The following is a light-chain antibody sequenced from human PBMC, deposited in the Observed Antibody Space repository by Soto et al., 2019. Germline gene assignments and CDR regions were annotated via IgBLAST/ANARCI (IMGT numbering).Light chain of an antibody. Sequence: EMAVTQSPATLSVSPGERATLSCMASQSVASNLAWYQQKPGQTPRLLIYAASTRATGIPARFSGSGSGTDFNLTITSLQSEDFAVYYCQQYYHWPRTFGQGTKVDIK. CDR2: AAS. CDR3: QQYYHWPRT. CDR1: QSVASN. J-gene: IGKJ1*01. V-gene: IGKV3-15*01.